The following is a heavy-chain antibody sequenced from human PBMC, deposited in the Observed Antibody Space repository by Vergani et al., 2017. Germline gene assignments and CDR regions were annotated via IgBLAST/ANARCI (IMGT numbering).Heavy chain of an antibody. V-gene: IGHV3-33*01. D-gene: IGHD3-22*01. CDR1: GFTFSSYG. J-gene: IGHJ4*02. CDR3: ARGMGHSSGYLF. Sequence: QVHLVESGGGVVQPGRSLRLSCAASGFTFSSYGMHWVRQAPGKGLEWVAVIWYDGSNKYYADSVKGRFTISRDNSKNTLYLQMNSLRAEDTAVYYCARGMGHSSGYLFWGQGTLVTVSS. CDR2: IWYDGSNK.